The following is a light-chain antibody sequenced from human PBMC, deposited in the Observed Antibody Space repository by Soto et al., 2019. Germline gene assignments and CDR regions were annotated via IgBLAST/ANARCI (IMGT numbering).Light chain of an antibody. J-gene: IGLJ1*01. CDR3: AAWDSSLNGFYV. V-gene: IGLV1-44*01. CDR2: RDN. CDR1: SSNIGSND. Sequence: QSVLPQTPSVSGTPGQRVTISCYGGSSNIGSNDVSWYQQLPGTAPRLLIYRDNLRPSGVPARFSGSKSGTSASLAISGLQAEDEADYYCAAWDSSLNGFYVFGTGTKLTVL.